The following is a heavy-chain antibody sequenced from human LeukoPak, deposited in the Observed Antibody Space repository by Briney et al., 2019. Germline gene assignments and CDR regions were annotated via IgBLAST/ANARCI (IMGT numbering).Heavy chain of an antibody. CDR3: AREVCIGGSCSVFDY. CDR1: GFTFSSYW. D-gene: IGHD2-15*01. Sequence: GGSLRLSCAASGFTFSSYWMHWGRQAPGKGLVWVSRINSDGSSRTYADSVKGRFTISRDNAKNTLSLQMNSLRTEDTAVYYCAREVCIGGSCSVFDYWGQGTLVTVSS. V-gene: IGHV3-74*01. CDR2: INSDGSSR. J-gene: IGHJ4*02.